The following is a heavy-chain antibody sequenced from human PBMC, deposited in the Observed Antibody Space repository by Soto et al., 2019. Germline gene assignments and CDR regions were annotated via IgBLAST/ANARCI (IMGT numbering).Heavy chain of an antibody. CDR1: GFTFSSYG. Sequence: GGSLRLSCAASGFTFSSYGMHWVRQAPGKGLEWVAVISYDGSNKYYADSVKGRFTISRDNSKNTLYLQMNSLRAEDTAVYYCAKARSYVEMATIGYFQHWGQGTLVTVSS. CDR3: AKARSYVEMATIGYFQH. D-gene: IGHD5-12*01. J-gene: IGHJ1*01. V-gene: IGHV3-30*18. CDR2: ISYDGSNK.